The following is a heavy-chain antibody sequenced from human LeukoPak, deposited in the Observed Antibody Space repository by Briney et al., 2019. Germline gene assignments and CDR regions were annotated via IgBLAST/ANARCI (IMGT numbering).Heavy chain of an antibody. CDR2: VNSDGSEG. Sequence: GGSLRLSCAVSGFTFSGFWMSWSRQAPGKGLEWVASVNSDGSEGYYADVVKGRFTISRDNAKNSLYLQINSLRAEDTAVYYCARSSYSSSSSVWGQGTMVTVSS. CDR3: ARSSYSSSSSV. J-gene: IGHJ3*01. V-gene: IGHV3-7*03. CDR1: GFTFSGFW. D-gene: IGHD6-6*01.